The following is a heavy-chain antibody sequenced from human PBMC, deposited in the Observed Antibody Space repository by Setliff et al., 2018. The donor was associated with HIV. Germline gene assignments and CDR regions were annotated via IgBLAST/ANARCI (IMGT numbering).Heavy chain of an antibody. V-gene: IGHV7-4-1*02. J-gene: IGHJ3*02. D-gene: IGHD1-1*01. CDR2: IDPNTGSP. CDR3: LTGRKEFDI. Sequence: ASVKVSCKASGYTITTYGLNWVRQVPGQGLEWMGWIDPNTGSPTYARGFTGRFVFSLDISVGTAFLQISSLKSEGTALYFCLTGRKEFDIWGQGTMVTVSS. CDR1: GYTITTYG.